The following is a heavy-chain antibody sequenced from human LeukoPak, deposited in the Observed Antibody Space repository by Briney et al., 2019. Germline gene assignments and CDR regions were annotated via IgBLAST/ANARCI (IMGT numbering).Heavy chain of an antibody. J-gene: IGHJ6*02. CDR3: ARPIYGDYDHYYYGMDV. V-gene: IGHV1-69*13. CDR1: GGTFSSYA. CDR2: IIPIFGTA. D-gene: IGHD4-17*01. Sequence: SVTVSCKASGGTFSSYAISWVRQAPGQGLEWMGGIIPIFGTANYAQKFQGRVTITADESTSTAYMELSSLRSEDTAVYYCARPIYGDYDHYYYGMDVWGQGTTVTVSS.